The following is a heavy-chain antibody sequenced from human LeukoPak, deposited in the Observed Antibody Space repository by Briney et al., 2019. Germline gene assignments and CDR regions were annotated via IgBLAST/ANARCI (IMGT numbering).Heavy chain of an antibody. D-gene: IGHD3-22*01. Sequence: SETLSLTCAVSGDSISTYYWGWIRQSPGKGLEWIGSIYYSGSTYYNPSLKSRVTISVDTSKNQFSLKLSSVTAADMAVYYCARQTYDSSGYYYIVRAFDIWGQGTMVTVSS. CDR2: IYYSGST. CDR1: GDSISTYY. CDR3: ARQTYDSSGYYYIVRAFDI. V-gene: IGHV4-39*01. J-gene: IGHJ3*02.